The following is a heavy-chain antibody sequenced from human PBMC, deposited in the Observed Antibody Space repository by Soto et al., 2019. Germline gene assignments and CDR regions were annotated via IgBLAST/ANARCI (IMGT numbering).Heavy chain of an antibody. CDR3: ARVLSGATVTFYGMDV. J-gene: IGHJ6*02. D-gene: IGHD4-4*01. CDR2: ISSSSSYI. V-gene: IGHV3-21*01. CDR1: GFTFSSYS. Sequence: EVQVVESGGGLVKPGGSLRLSCAASGFTFSSYSMNWVRQAPGKGLEWVSSISSSSSYIYYADSVKGRFTISRDNAKNSLYLQMNSLRAEDTAVYYCARVLSGATVTFYGMDVWGQGTTVTVSS.